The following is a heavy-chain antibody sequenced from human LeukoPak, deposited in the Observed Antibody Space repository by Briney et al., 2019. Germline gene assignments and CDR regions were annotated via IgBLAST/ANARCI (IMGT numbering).Heavy chain of an antibody. Sequence: PSETLSLTCAVYGGSFSGYYWSWIRQPPGKGLEWIGEINHSGSTNYNPSLKSRITISVDTSKNQFSLKPSSVTAADTAVYYCARGPPYYDFWSGYRWFDPWGQGTLVTVSS. V-gene: IGHV4-34*01. D-gene: IGHD3-3*01. CDR1: GGSFSGYY. CDR3: ARGPPYYDFWSGYRWFDP. J-gene: IGHJ5*02. CDR2: INHSGST.